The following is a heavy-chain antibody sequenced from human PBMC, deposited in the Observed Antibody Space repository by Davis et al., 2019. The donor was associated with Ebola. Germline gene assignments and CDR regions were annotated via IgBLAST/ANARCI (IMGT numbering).Heavy chain of an antibody. V-gene: IGHV5-51*01. D-gene: IGHD3-3*01. CDR2: IYPGDSDT. Sequence: GESLKISCKGSGYSLTSYWIGWVRQMPGKGLEWMGIIYPGDSDTRYSPSFQGQVTISADKSISTAYLQWSSLKASDTAMYYCARSNYDFWSGYYTPFDYWGQGTLVTVSS. J-gene: IGHJ4*02. CDR1: GYSLTSYW. CDR3: ARSNYDFWSGYYTPFDY.